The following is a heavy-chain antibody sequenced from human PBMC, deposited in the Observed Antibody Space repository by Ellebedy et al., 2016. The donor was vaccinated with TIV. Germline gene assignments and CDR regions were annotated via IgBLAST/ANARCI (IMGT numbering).Heavy chain of an antibody. CDR1: GGSFSGYY. CDR2: ITHSGST. CDR3: ARGLARDY. J-gene: IGHJ4*02. V-gene: IGHV4-34*01. Sequence: SETLSLTCAVYGGSFSGYYWSWIRQPSGKGLEWIGEITHSGSTNYNPSLKSRVTISVDTSKNQFSLNLSSVTAADTAVYYCARGLARDYWGQGTLVTVSS.